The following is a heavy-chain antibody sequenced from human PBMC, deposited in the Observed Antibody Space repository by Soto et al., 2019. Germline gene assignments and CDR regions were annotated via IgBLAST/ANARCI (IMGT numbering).Heavy chain of an antibody. CDR1: GYTFTSYG. J-gene: IGHJ4*02. Sequence: GASVKVSCKASGYTFTSYGISWVRQAPGQGLEWMGWISAYNGNTNYAQKLQGRVTMTTDTSTSTAYMELRSLRSDDTAMYYCARAPFQRIVGAVGYWGEGTLVTVAS. V-gene: IGHV1-18*01. CDR2: ISAYNGNT. CDR3: ARAPFQRIVGAVGY. D-gene: IGHD1-26*01.